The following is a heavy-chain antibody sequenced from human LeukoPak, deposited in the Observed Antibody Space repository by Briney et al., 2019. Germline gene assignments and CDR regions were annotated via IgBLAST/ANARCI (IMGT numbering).Heavy chain of an antibody. J-gene: IGHJ4*02. D-gene: IGHD4-23*01. CDR2: INSEGSST. V-gene: IGHV3-74*01. CDR3: AKVWGHGGYPFDY. Sequence: PGGSLRLSCAASGFTLSRYGMNWVRQAPGKGLVWVSRINSEGSSTTYADSVKGRFTISRDNSKNTLYLQMNSLRAEDTAIYYCAKVWGHGGYPFDYWGQGTLVTVSS. CDR1: GFTLSRYG.